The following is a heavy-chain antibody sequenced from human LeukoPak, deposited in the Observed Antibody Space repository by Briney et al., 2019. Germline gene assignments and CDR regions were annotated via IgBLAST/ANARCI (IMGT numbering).Heavy chain of an antibody. CDR2: IYTSGST. V-gene: IGHV4-61*02. CDR1: GGSISSGSYY. D-gene: IGHD6-19*01. J-gene: IGHJ6*02. CDR3: ARDKQWLVSYYYYGMDV. Sequence: PSETLSLTSTDPGGSISSGSYYWSWIRQPAGKGLEWLGRIYTSGSTNYNPSLKTRATISVDTSKNQFSLKLSSVTAADTAVYYCARDKQWLVSYYYYGMDVWGQGTTVTVSS.